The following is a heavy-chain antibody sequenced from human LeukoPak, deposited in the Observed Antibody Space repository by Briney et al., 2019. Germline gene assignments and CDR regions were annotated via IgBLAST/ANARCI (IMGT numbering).Heavy chain of an antibody. CDR3: ARDGGRRGRSIAAAGTTYY. J-gene: IGHJ4*02. Sequence: ASVKVSCKASGYTFTSYGISWVRQAPGQGLEWMGWISAYNGNTNYAQKLQGRVTMTTDTSASTAYMELRSLRSDDTAVYYCARDGGRRGRSIAAAGTTYYWGQGTLVTVSS. V-gene: IGHV1-18*01. CDR1: GYTFTSYG. CDR2: ISAYNGNT. D-gene: IGHD6-13*01.